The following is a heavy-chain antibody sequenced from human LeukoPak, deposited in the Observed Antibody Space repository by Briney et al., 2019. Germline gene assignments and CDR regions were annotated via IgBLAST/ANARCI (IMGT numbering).Heavy chain of an antibody. Sequence: ASVKVSCKASGYTFTSYCISWVRQAPGQGLEWMGWISAYNGNTNYAQKLQGRVTMTTDTSTSTAYMELRSLRSDDTAVYYCARERRWLQFGYGARYAFDIWGQGKMVTVSS. V-gene: IGHV1-18*01. D-gene: IGHD5-24*01. CDR2: ISAYNGNT. CDR1: GYTFTSYC. J-gene: IGHJ3*02. CDR3: ARERRWLQFGYGARYAFDI.